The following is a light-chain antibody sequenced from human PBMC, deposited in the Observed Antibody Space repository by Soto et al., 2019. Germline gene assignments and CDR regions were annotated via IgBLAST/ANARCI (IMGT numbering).Light chain of an antibody. CDR3: QQYNSYWT. CDR2: KAS. CDR1: QSIDTW. J-gene: IGKJ1*01. V-gene: IGKV1-5*03. Sequence: RASQSIDTWLARYQQKSGKAPKLLIYKASTLESGVPSRFSGSGSGTDFTLTISRLHPDDFATYSCQQYNSYWTFGQGTKVDIK.